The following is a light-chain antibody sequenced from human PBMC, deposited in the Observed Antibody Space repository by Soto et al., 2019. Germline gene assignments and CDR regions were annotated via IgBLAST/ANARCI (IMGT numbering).Light chain of an antibody. V-gene: IGKV1-5*01. J-gene: IGKJ1*01. Sequence: DIRLSQSPSTLSASVGDRITITCRASQSIGTWLAWYQHRPGEGPKLLIHDASSLESGVPSRFSGSGSATEFSLTISSLESGDSGTYHCQQYATYAPSTFAQGTKVDIK. CDR3: QQYATYAPST. CDR2: DAS. CDR1: QSIGTW.